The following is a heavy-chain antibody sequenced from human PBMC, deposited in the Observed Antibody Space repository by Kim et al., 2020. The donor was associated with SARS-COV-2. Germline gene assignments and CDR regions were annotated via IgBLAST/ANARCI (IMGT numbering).Heavy chain of an antibody. J-gene: IGHJ6*02. D-gene: IGHD6-6*01. CDR2: IWYDGSNK. CDR1: GFTFSSYG. Sequence: GGSLRLSCAASGFTFSSYGMHWVRQAPGKGLEWVAVIWYDGSNKYYADSVKGRFTISRDNSKNTLYLQMNSLRAEDTAVYYCAREYSSSSTLGYYYGMDVWGQGTTVTVSS. V-gene: IGHV3-33*01. CDR3: AREYSSSSTLGYYYGMDV.